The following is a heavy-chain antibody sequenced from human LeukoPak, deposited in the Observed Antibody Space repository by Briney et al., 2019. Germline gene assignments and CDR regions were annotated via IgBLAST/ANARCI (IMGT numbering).Heavy chain of an antibody. CDR1: DDSFSGYY. J-gene: IGHJ5*02. CDR2: IYYSGST. D-gene: IGHD6-6*01. CDR3: ARHDWTMGSSSSDWFDP. Sequence: KTSETLSLTCAVYDDSFSGYYCSWIRQPPGKGLEWIGSIYYSGSTYYNPSLKSRVTISVDTSKNQFSLKLSSVTAADTAVYYCARHDWTMGSSSSDWFDPWGQGTLVTVSS. V-gene: IGHV4-39*01.